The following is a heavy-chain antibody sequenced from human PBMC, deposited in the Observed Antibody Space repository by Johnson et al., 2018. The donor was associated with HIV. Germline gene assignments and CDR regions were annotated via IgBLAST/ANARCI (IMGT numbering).Heavy chain of an antibody. CDR1: GFTVSSNY. Sequence: VQLVESGGGLVQPGGSLRLSCAASGFTVSSNYMSWVRQAPGKGLEWVSVIYSGGKTYYADSVKGRFTISRDNSKNTLYLQMNSLRAEDTAVYYCARDQWMAGDAFDIWGQGTVVTVSS. D-gene: IGHD5-24*01. CDR3: ARDQWMAGDAFDI. J-gene: IGHJ3*02. CDR2: IYSGGKT. V-gene: IGHV3-66*01.